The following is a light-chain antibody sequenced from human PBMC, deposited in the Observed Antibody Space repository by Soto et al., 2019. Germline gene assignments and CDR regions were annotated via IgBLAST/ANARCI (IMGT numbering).Light chain of an antibody. V-gene: IGLV2-8*01. CDR2: EVN. Sequence: QSALTQPPSASGSPGQSVTISCTGTNSDVGGYNYVSWYQQHPGKAPKLMIYEVNKRPSGVPDRFSGSKSDNTASLTISGLQTGDEGDYYCSSYSNTNTLYLFGRGTKVTVL. CDR1: NSDVGGYNY. CDR3: SSYSNTNTLYL. J-gene: IGLJ1*01.